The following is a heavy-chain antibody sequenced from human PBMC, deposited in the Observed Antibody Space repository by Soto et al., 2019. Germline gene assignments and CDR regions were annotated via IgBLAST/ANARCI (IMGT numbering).Heavy chain of an antibody. V-gene: IGHV1-24*01. CDR3: ATEIGVYCSGGSCHDAIDF. D-gene: IGHD2-15*01. Sequence: ASVKVSCKVSGYTLTELSMHWVRQAPGKGLEWMGGFDPEDGETIYAQKFQGRVTMTEDTSTDTAYMELSSLRSEDTAVYYCATEIGVYCSGGSCHDAIDFWGQGIMVSVSS. CDR2: FDPEDGET. J-gene: IGHJ3*01. CDR1: GYTLTELS.